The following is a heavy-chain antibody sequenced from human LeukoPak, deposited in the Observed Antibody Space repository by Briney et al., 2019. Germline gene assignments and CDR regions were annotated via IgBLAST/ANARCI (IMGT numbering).Heavy chain of an antibody. CDR1: GFTFSSYG. V-gene: IGHV3-30*02. J-gene: IGHJ4*02. CDR3: AKDGGIYQFDY. CDR2: IPYDGSNK. D-gene: IGHD1-26*01. Sequence: QPGGSLRLSCAASGFTFSSYGMHWVRQAPGKGLEWVAFIPYDGSNKYYADSVKGRFTISRDNSKNTLYLQMDSLRAEDTAVYYCAKDGGIYQFDYWGQGTLVTVSS.